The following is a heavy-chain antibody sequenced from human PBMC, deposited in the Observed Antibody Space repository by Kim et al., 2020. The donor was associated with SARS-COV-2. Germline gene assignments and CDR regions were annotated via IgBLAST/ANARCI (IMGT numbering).Heavy chain of an antibody. D-gene: IGHD6-19*01. Sequence: GRNKKSSDAVKCRFTISRGNSKNTLYLQMNGLRAEDTAVYYCARGDGWYFWGQGTLVTVSS. V-gene: IGHV3-30*01. J-gene: IGHJ4*02. CDR3: ARGDGWYF. CDR2: GRNK.